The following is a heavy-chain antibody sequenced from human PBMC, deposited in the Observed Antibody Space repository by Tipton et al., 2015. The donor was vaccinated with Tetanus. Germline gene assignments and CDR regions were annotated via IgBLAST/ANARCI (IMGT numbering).Heavy chain of an antibody. Sequence: SLRLSCAASGFTFSSYAMNWVRQAPGKGLEWVSAISGGGVSTYYADSVKGRFTISRDNSKNSLLLQMNSLRPEDAALYYCGKDSCWNLIGIDVWGQATMVTVSS. J-gene: IGHJ3*01. D-gene: IGHD2-2*01. CDR3: GKDSCWNLIGIDV. V-gene: IGHV3-23*01. CDR1: GFTFSSYA. CDR2: ISGGGVST.